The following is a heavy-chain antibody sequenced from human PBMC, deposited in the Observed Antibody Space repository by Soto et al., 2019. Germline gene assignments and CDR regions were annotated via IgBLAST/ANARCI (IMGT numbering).Heavy chain of an antibody. J-gene: IGHJ6*03. Sequence: QVQLVQSGAEVKKPGASVKVSCKASGYTFTSYGISWVRQAPGQGLECMGWISAYNGNTNYAQKLQGRGTMTTDTSTSTAYMELRSLRSGDTGVYSCAWWNSADSSRSWYRLSWYYYYYMDVWGKGTTVTVSS. CDR3: AWWNSADSSRSWYRLSWYYYYYMDV. CDR2: ISAYNGNT. CDR1: GYTFTSYG. D-gene: IGHD6-13*01. V-gene: IGHV1-18*01.